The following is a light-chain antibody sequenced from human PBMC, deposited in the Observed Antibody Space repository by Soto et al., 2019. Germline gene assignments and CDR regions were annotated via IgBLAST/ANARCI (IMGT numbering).Light chain of an antibody. CDR2: EVR. Sequence: QSALTQPASVSGSPGQSITISCAGTMRDVGAYNLVSWYQQHPGRAPQLIIYEVRTRPSGISFRFSGSKSGNTASLTISGLQAEAEADYYCSSYTSKSSLIFGGGTKVTVL. J-gene: IGLJ2*01. CDR3: SSYTSKSSLI. CDR1: MRDVGAYNL. V-gene: IGLV2-14*01.